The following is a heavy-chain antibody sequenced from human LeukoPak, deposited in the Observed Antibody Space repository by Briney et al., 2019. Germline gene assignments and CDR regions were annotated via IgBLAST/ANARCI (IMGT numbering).Heavy chain of an antibody. V-gene: IGHV4-59*08. D-gene: IGHD3-10*01. Sequence: KPSETLSLTCTVSGGSISSYSWTWIRQPPGKGLEWIGYSSHSGYTNYNPSLKSRVTVSVDTSKNQFSLKLSSVTAADTAVYYCASQTSGAPFDYWGQGTLVAVSS. CDR1: GGSISSYS. CDR2: SSHSGYT. J-gene: IGHJ4*02. CDR3: ASQTSGAPFDY.